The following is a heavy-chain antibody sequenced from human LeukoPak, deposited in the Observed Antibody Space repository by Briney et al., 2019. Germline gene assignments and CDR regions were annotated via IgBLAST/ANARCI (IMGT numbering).Heavy chain of an antibody. V-gene: IGHV4-4*02. J-gene: IGHJ5*02. Sequence: PSGTLSLTCAVSGGSISSSNWWSWVRQPLGKGLEWIGEIYHSGSTNYNPSLKSRVTISVDKSKNQFSLKLSSVTAADTAVYYCARWAGDIVVVPAARDWFDPWGQGTLVAVSS. CDR3: ARWAGDIVVVPAARDWFDP. CDR1: GGSISSSNW. CDR2: IYHSGST. D-gene: IGHD2-2*01.